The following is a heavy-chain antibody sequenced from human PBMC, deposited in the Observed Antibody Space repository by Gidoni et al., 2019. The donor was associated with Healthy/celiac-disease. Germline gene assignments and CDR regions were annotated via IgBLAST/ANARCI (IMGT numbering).Heavy chain of an antibody. J-gene: IGHJ3*02. CDR1: GGSFSGYY. CDR2: INHSGST. D-gene: IGHD1-1*01. V-gene: IGHV4-34*01. Sequence: QVQLQQWGAGLLKPSETLSLTCAVYGGSFSGYYWSWIRQPPGKGLEWIGEINHSGSTNYNPSLKSRVTISVDTSKNQFSLKLSSVTAADTAVYYCARAVATTGLDAFDIWGQGTMVTVSS. CDR3: ARAVATTGLDAFDI.